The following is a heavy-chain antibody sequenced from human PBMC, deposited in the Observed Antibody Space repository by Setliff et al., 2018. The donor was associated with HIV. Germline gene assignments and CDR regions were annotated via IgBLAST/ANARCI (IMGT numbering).Heavy chain of an antibody. Sequence: SETLSLTCAVSAYSTSSGYYWGWIRQPPGKGLEWIGSIYHSGSTYYNPSLMSRVTISVDTSKNQFSLKLRSVTAAGTAVYYCARQWRDQYNSGVSTEYFQHWGLGTLVTVSS. V-gene: IGHV4-38-2*01. CDR3: ARQWRDQYNSGVSTEYFQH. CDR1: AYSTSSGYY. J-gene: IGHJ1*01. D-gene: IGHD3-22*01. CDR2: IYHSGST.